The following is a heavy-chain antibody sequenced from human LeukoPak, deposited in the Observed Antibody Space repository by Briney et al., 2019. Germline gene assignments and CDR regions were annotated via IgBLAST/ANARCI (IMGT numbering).Heavy chain of an antibody. J-gene: IGHJ5*02. Sequence: SETLSLTCAVYGGSFSGYYWSWIRQPPGKGLEWIGEINHSGSTNYNPSLKSRVTISVDTSKNQFSLKLSSATAADTAVYYCAREPHGEDDILTGPAGEFDPWGQGTLVTVSS. CDR2: INHSGST. V-gene: IGHV4-34*01. CDR1: GGSFSGYY. CDR3: AREPHGEDDILTGPAGEFDP. D-gene: IGHD3-9*01.